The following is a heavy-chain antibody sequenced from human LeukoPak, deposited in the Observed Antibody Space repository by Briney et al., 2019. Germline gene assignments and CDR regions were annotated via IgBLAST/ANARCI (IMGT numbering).Heavy chain of an antibody. CDR1: GYTFTGYN. D-gene: IGHD5-12*01. V-gene: IGHV1-2*04. J-gene: IGHJ4*02. CDR2: INPNSGGT. CDR3: ARETGWLFDY. Sequence: GASVKVSCKTSGYTFTGYNIHWVRQAPGQGLEWMGWINPNSGGTNYAQNFQGWVTMTRDTSISTAYMDLSRLRSDDTAVYYCARETGWLFDYWGQGTLVTVSP.